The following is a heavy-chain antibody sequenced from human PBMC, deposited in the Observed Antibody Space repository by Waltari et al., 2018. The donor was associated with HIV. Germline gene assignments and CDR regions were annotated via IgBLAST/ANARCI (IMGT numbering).Heavy chain of an antibody. CDR2: LSSNGGRT. V-gene: IGHV3-64*01. CDR3: AKEQIAGSVPIFDV. CDR1: GLPFSSYA. J-gene: IGHJ4*02. D-gene: IGHD2-8*02. Sequence: EVQLVESGGGLVQPGGSLRLSCAAPGLPFSSYAMHWIRQALGKGLEYFSALSSNGGRTYYTHSVNCLFLIPVDNSKSTLYFVMGGLGAIDMSVSYVAKEQIAGSVPIFDVWGQGTLVAVSS.